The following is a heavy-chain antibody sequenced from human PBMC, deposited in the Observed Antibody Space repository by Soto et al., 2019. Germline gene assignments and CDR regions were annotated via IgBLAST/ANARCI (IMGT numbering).Heavy chain of an antibody. V-gene: IGHV3-13*01. CDR1: GFTFSSYD. CDR3: ARHNWRHYYYYGMDV. J-gene: IGHJ6*02. Sequence: VQLVESGGGLVQPGGSLRLSCAASGFTFSSYDMHWVRQATGKGLEWVSAIGTAGDTYYPGSVKGRFTISRENAKNSLYLQMNSLRAEDTAVYYCARHNWRHYYYYGMDVWGQGTTVTVSS. CDR2: IGTAGDT. D-gene: IGHD1-1*01.